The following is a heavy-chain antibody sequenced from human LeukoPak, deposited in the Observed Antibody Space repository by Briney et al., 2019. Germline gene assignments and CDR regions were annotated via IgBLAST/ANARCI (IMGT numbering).Heavy chain of an antibody. CDR3: AREVTYSGSYSPDY. Sequence: GASVKVSCTASGYTFTSYGISWVRQAPGQGLEWMGWISSYNGNTNYAQKLQGRVTMTTDTSTSTAYMELRSLRSDDTAVYYCAREVTYSGSYSPDYWGQGTLVTVSS. CDR1: GYTFTSYG. V-gene: IGHV1-18*01. D-gene: IGHD1-26*01. CDR2: ISSYNGNT. J-gene: IGHJ4*02.